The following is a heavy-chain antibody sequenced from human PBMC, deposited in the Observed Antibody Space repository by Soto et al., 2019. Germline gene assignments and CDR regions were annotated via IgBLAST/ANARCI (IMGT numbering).Heavy chain of an antibody. J-gene: IGHJ6*02. D-gene: IGHD2-2*01. V-gene: IGHV3-30*18. Sequence: GGSLRLSCAASGFTFSSYGMHWVRQAPGKGLEWVAVISYDGGNKYYGDSVKGRFTISRDNPKNTLYLQMNSLRAEDTAVYYCAKVTGYCSSSSCSREYYYYYGLDVWGQGTTVTVSS. CDR2: ISYDGGNK. CDR3: AKVTGYCSSSSCSREYYYYYGLDV. CDR1: GFTFSSYG.